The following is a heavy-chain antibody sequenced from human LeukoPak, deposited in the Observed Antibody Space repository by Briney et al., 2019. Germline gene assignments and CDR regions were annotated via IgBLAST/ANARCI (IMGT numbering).Heavy chain of an antibody. CDR1: EFTFRNYG. J-gene: IGHJ4*02. CDR2: IWYDGSNK. V-gene: IGHV3-30*02. Sequence: GGSLRLSCAASEFTFRNYGMHWVRQAPGKGLEWVAFIWYDGSNKYYADSVKGRFSVSRDNPKNTLYLQMNSLRPEDTAVYYCAKTKSLGYCSGTRCYSFDYWGQGTLVTVSS. D-gene: IGHD2-2*02. CDR3: AKTKSLGYCSGTRCYSFDY.